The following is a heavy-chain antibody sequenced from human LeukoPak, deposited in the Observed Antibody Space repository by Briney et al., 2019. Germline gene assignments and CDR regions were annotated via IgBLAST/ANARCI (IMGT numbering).Heavy chain of an antibody. V-gene: IGHV4-61*02. CDR3: ARDLGDNWFDP. J-gene: IGHJ5*02. CDR1: GGSISSGSYY. CDR2: IYTSGST. Sequence: SETLSLTCTVSGGSISSGSYYWSWIRQPAGKGLECIGRIYTSGSTNYNPSLKSRVTISVDTSKNQFSLKLSSVTAADTAVYYCARDLGDNWFDPWGQGTLVTVSS.